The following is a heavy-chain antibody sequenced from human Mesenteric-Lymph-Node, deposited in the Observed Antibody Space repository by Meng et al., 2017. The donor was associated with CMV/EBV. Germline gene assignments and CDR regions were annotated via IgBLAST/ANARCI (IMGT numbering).Heavy chain of an antibody. CDR2: IEQFGSEK. D-gene: IGHD4-23*01. CDR1: GFTLSTYW. Sequence: GESLKISCAASGFTLSTYWMTWVRQAPGKGLQWVANIEQFGSEKNYVDSVKGRFTISRDYAKNSLYLQMNSLRAEDTAVYYCARGGNYYDYYGMDVWGQGTTVTVSS. V-gene: IGHV3-7*03. J-gene: IGHJ6*02. CDR3: ARGGNYYDYYGMDV.